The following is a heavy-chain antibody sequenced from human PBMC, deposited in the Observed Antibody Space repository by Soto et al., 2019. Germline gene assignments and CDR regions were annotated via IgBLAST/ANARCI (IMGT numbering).Heavy chain of an antibody. CDR3: ARDAVTITMIVVVITHNWFDP. V-gene: IGHV3-74*01. CDR2: ISGDGRSI. CDR1: GFIFSDYW. J-gene: IGHJ5*02. D-gene: IGHD3-22*01. Sequence: DVQLVESGGGLVQPGESLRLSCAASGFIFSDYWMHWVRQVPGKGLEWVARISGDGRSISYADSVKGRFIISRDNAKGTLYLQMNSLRTEDTALYYCARDAVTITMIVVVITHNWFDPWGQGTLVTVSS.